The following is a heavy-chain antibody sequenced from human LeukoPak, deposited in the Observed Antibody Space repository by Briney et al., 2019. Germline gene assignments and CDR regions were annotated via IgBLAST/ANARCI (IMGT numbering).Heavy chain of an antibody. J-gene: IGHJ4*02. Sequence: TGGSLRLSCAASGFTFSNYAMSWVRQAPRKGLEWVSGIGDTGGTTFYADSVKGRFTISRDNSKNTLSLQMNSLRAEDTAVYYCAKDHGAGSYYNHPDYWGQGTLVTVSS. D-gene: IGHD3-10*01. CDR2: IGDTGGTT. V-gene: IGHV3-23*01. CDR1: GFTFSNYA. CDR3: AKDHGAGSYYNHPDY.